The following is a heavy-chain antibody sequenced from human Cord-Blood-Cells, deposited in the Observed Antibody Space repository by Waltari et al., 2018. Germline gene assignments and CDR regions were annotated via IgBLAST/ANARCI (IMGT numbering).Heavy chain of an antibody. CDR3: AKDQNVVVPAAIDY. CDR1: GFTFSSYA. Sequence: EVQLLESGGGLVQPGGSLRLSCAASGFTFSSYAMSWVRQAPGKGLEWVSAISGSWGSTYYAGSVKGRFTISRDNSKNTLYLQMNSLRAEDTAVYYCAKDQNVVVPAAIDYWGQGTLVTVSS. CDR2: ISGSWGST. V-gene: IGHV3-23*01. J-gene: IGHJ4*02. D-gene: IGHD2-2*01.